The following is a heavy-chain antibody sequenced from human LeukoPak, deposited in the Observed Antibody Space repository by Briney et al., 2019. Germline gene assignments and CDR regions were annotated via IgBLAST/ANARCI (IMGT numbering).Heavy chain of an antibody. CDR3: AEGGPNYDFWADY. V-gene: IGHV3-23*01. J-gene: IGHJ4*02. D-gene: IGHD3-3*01. CDR2: ISGSGGTT. Sequence: GGSLRLSCVASGFTFSSYAMSWVRQAPGKGLEWVSAISGSGGTTYYADSVKGRFTISRDNSKNTLYLQMKSLRAEDTALYYCAEGGPNYDFWADYWGQGTLVTVSS. CDR1: GFTFSSYA.